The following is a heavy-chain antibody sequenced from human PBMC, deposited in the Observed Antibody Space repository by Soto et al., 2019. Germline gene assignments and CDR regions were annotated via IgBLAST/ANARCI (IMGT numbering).Heavy chain of an antibody. V-gene: IGHV3-48*01. CDR3: AREISGRNPEGFLEWLFYMDV. CDR1: GFTFSSYS. Sequence: GGSLRLSCAASGFTFSSYSMNWVRQAPGKGLEWVSYISSSSSTIYYADSVKGRFTISRDNAKNSLYLQMNSLRAEDTAVYYCAREISGRNPEGFLEWLFYMDVWGKGTTVTVSS. J-gene: IGHJ6*03. D-gene: IGHD3-3*01. CDR2: ISSSSSTI.